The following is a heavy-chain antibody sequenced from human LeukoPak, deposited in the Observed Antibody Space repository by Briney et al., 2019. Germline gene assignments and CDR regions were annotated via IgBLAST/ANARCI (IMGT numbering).Heavy chain of an antibody. CDR1: GGSFSGYY. Sequence: SETLSLTCAVYGGSFSGYYWSWIRQPPGKGLEWIGEINHSESTKYNPSLKSRVTISVDTSKNQFSLKLSSVTAADTAVYYCARNYDSSGYQYYYYYGMDVWGQGTTVTVSS. V-gene: IGHV4-34*01. CDR2: INHSEST. J-gene: IGHJ6*02. D-gene: IGHD3-22*01. CDR3: ARNYDSSGYQYYYYYGMDV.